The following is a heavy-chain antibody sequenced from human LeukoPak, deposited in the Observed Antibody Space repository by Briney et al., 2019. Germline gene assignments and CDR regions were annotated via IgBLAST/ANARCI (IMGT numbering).Heavy chain of an antibody. V-gene: IGHV4-30-2*01. J-gene: IGHJ3*01. CDR1: GGSIISGGYS. Sequence: SQTLSLTCAVSGGSIISGGYSWSWIRQTPEKGLEWIGHIFHSGDTEYNPSLKNRVAMSLVRSKNQVSLELSSVTAADTAVYYCARAPGAPRGYYAGGFDVWGQGTLVTVSS. D-gene: IGHD3-3*01. CDR3: ARAPGAPRGYYAGGFDV. CDR2: IFHSGDT.